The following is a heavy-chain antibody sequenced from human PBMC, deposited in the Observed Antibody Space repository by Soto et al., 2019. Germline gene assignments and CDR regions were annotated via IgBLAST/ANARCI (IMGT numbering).Heavy chain of an antibody. V-gene: IGHV1-69*02. CDR3: AKGSGSYYPYNWFDP. CDR2: IIPILGIA. CDR1: GGTFSSYT. J-gene: IGHJ5*02. D-gene: IGHD3-10*01. Sequence: QVQLVQSGAEVKKPGSSVKVSCKASGGTFSSYTISWVRQAPGQGLEWMGRIIPILGIANYAQKFQGRVTITADKSTSTAYMELSSLRSEDTAVYYCAKGSGSYYPYNWFDPWGQGTLVTVSS.